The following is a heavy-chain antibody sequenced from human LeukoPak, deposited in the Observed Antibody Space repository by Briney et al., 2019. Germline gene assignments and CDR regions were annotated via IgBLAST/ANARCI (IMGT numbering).Heavy chain of an antibody. J-gene: IGHJ4*02. CDR2: ISGSGGNT. CDR1: GFTFSSYA. Sequence: GGSLRLSCAASGFTFSSYAMSWVRQAPGKGLEWVAAISGSGGNTYYADSVKGRFTISRDNSKNTLYLQMNSLRAEDTAVYYCAKVGAYSYGPFDYCGERDLVTVSS. D-gene: IGHD5-18*01. V-gene: IGHV3-23*01. CDR3: AKVGAYSYGPFDY.